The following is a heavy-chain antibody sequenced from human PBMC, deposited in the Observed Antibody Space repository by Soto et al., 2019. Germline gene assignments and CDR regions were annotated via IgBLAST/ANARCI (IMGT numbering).Heavy chain of an antibody. V-gene: IGHV3-23*01. Sequence: LRLSCAASGFTFSSYAMSWVRQAPGKGLEWVSAISGSGGSTYYADSVKGRFTISRDNSKNTLYLQMNSLRAEDTAVYYCAKGVPVYYYGSGSYYMDGNWFDPWGQGTLVTVSS. D-gene: IGHD3-10*01. J-gene: IGHJ5*02. CDR1: GFTFSSYA. CDR3: AKGVPVYYYGSGSYYMDGNWFDP. CDR2: ISGSGGST.